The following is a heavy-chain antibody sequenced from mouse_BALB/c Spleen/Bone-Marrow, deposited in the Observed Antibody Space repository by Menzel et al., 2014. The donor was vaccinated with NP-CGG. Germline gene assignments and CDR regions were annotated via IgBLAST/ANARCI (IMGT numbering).Heavy chain of an antibody. Sequence: VQLQQSGAELARPGASVKMSCKASGYTFSSYSMHWVKQRPGQGLEWIGAIYPRSGVSNYNQKFTDKATLTAVKSASTAYMELSSLTYEDSAVYYCARRCTCGYPYWGQGTTLTVS. CDR3: ARRCTCGYPY. J-gene: IGHJ2*01. V-gene: IGHV1-7*01. CDR2: IYPRSGVS. D-gene: IGHD3-3*01. CDR1: GYTFSSYS.